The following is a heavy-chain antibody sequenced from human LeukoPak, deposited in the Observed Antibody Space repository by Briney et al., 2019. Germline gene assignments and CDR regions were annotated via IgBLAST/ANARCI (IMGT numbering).Heavy chain of an antibody. D-gene: IGHD2-21*01. CDR2: INHSGST. V-gene: IGHV4-34*01. Sequence: SETLSLACAVYGGSFSGYYWSWIRQPPGKGLEWIGEINHSGSTNYNPSLKSRVTISVDTSKNQFSLKLSSVTAADTAVYYCARGLPYRGTDMDVWGKGTTVTVSS. J-gene: IGHJ6*03. CDR1: GGSFSGYY. CDR3: ARGLPYRGTDMDV.